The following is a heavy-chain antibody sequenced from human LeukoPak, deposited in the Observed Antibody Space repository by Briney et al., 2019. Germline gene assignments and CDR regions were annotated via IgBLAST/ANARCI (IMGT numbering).Heavy chain of an antibody. CDR2: ISSSSSTI. J-gene: IGHJ5*02. D-gene: IGHD2-21*02. Sequence: GGSLRLSCAVSGSIFANAWMSWVRQAPGKGLEWVSYISSSSSTIYYADSVKGRFSISRDNAKNSLYLQMNSLRDEDTAVYYCARGRAYCGGDCYSGWFDPWGQGTLVTVSS. V-gene: IGHV3-48*02. CDR3: ARGRAYCGGDCYSGWFDP. CDR1: GSIFANAW.